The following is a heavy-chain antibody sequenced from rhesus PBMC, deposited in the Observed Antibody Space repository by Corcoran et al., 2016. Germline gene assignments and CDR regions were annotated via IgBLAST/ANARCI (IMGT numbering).Heavy chain of an antibody. Sequence: QVQLQESGPGLVKPSETLSLTCTVSGGSISGYYYWSWIRQPPGKGLEWIGGIYGNSGSTYYNPPLKSRVTISKDTSKNQFSLKLSSVTAADTAVYYCAGLPISNRFDVWGPGVLVTVSS. D-gene: IGHD3-40*01. J-gene: IGHJ5-1*01. CDR3: AGLPISNRFDV. CDR1: GGSISGYYY. V-gene: IGHV4-143*01. CDR2: IYGNSGST.